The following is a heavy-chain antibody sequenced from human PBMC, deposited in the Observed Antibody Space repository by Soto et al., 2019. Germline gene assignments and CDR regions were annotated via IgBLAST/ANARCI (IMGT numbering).Heavy chain of an antibody. Sequence: SETLSLTCAVSGGSIGSSNWWSWVRQPPGKGLEWIGEIYHSGSTNYNPSLKSRVTISVDKSKNQFSLKLSSVTAADTAVYYCARVSGSYYYGMDVWGQGTTVT. CDR3: ARVSGSYYYGMDV. J-gene: IGHJ6*02. CDR2: IYHSGST. CDR1: GGSIGSSNW. V-gene: IGHV4-4*02.